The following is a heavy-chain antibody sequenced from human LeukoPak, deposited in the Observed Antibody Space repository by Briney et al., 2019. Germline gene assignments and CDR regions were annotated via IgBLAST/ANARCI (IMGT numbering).Heavy chain of an antibody. CDR3: ARGWKHYYILTGYYFGPYTDAFDI. CDR2: IYHRGST. V-gene: IGHV4-30-2*01. D-gene: IGHD3-9*01. J-gene: IGHJ3*02. CDR1: GRYISSGGYS. Sequence: TSQTLSLTCAVSGRYISSGGYSWSWLRQPPGKGLEWIGYIYHRGSTYNDPHLKNRVSIAVDRCKNQFSLKLSSVTAADTAVYYCARGWKHYYILTGYYFGPYTDAFDIWGQGTMVTVSS.